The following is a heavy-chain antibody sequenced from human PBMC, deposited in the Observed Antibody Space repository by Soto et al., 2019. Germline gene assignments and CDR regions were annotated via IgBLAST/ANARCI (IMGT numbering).Heavy chain of an antibody. J-gene: IGHJ4*02. Sequence: QVQLQESGPGLVKPSGTLALTCAVSGGSISDGYWWSWVRQPPGKGLEWIAEINHNGNTNCKPSLETRVTIVGDKSKNQFSLGLTSVTAADPAVYYCMRGISASAPTDYWGPGTLVTVAS. CDR3: MRGISASAPTDY. D-gene: IGHD6-25*01. V-gene: IGHV4-4*02. CDR1: GGSISDGYW. CDR2: INHNGNT.